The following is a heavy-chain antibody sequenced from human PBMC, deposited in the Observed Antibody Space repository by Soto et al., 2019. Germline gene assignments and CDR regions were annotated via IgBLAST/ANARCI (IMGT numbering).Heavy chain of an antibody. J-gene: IGHJ6*02. Sequence: GGSLRLSCAASGFTFSSYAMHWVRQAPGKGLEWVAVISYDGSNKYYADSVKGRFTISRDNSKNTLYLQMNSLRAEDTAVYYGARDAGNYDFWSVYYSFWGQGTTVTVSS. V-gene: IGHV3-30-3*01. CDR1: GFTFSSYA. D-gene: IGHD3-3*01. CDR3: ARDAGNYDFWSVYYSF. CDR2: ISYDGSNK.